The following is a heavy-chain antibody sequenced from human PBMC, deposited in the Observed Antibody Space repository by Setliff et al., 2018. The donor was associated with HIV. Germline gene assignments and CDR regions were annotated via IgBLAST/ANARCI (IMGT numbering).Heavy chain of an antibody. V-gene: IGHV4-34*01. CDR2: MNYSGST. D-gene: IGHD3-22*01. CDR3: ARGRYYDGSALPLDY. Sequence: SETLSLTCTVSGASISTYYWSWIRQSPGKGLEWIAEMNYSGSTNYNPSLKSRVTMSVDTSKNQFSLNVTSVNAADTAVYYCARGRYYDGSALPLDYWGQGSLVTVSS. CDR1: GASISTYY. J-gene: IGHJ4*02.